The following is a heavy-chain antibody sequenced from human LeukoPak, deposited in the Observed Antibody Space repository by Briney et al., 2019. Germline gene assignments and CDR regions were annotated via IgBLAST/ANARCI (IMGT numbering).Heavy chain of an antibody. CDR2: IYHSGRT. J-gene: IGHJ4*02. V-gene: IGHV4-30-2*01. Sequence: SQTLSLTGAVSGGSISSGGYSWSRIRQPPGKGLEWMGYIYHSGRTYYNPSLKSRVTMSVDRSKNHFSLKLNSVTAADTAVYYCARGYGTFDFWGQGMLVTLSS. D-gene: IGHD5-18*01. CDR1: GGSISSGGYS. CDR3: ARGYGTFDF.